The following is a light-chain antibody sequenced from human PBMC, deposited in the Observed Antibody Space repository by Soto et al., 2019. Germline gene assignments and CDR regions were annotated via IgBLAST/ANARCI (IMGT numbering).Light chain of an antibody. Sequence: QSALTQPASVSGSPAQSITISCTGTRSDVGAYNLVSWYQQHPGKAPKLMIYEGSKRPSGVSDRFSGSKSGNTASLTISGLQAEDEADYFCCSYAGFSTIIFGGGTQLTVL. CDR2: EGS. V-gene: IGLV2-23*01. CDR3: CSYAGFSTII. J-gene: IGLJ2*01. CDR1: RSDVGAYNL.